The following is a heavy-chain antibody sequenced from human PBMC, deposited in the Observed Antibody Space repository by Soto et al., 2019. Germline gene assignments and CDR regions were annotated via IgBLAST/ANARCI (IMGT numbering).Heavy chain of an antibody. V-gene: IGHV1-69-2*01. CDR1: GYTFTDYY. CDR2: VDPEDGET. CDR3: ATGESSFYVQEN. J-gene: IGHJ4*02. D-gene: IGHD3-10*02. Sequence: ASVKVSCKVSGYTFTDYYVHWVQQAPGKGLEWMGLVDPEDGETIYAEKFQGRVTITADTSTDTAYMELSSLRSEDTAVYYCATGESSFYVQENWGQGTLVTVSS.